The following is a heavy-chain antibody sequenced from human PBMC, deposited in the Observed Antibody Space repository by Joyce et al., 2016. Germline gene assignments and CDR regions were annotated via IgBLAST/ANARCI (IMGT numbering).Heavy chain of an antibody. V-gene: IGHV3-30*18. CDR3: AKDLSNDYGLAFDL. D-gene: IGHD4-17*01. Sequence: QAQLVESGGGVVQPGASLRLSCAASGFTFSSFAMHWVRQAPDRGLEWVAITSDDGSSKYAADSVKGRVTISRDNSKNTLYLQMNSLTTEDTAMYYCAKDLSNDYGLAFDLGGQGTLVTVSS. CDR2: TSDDGSSK. CDR1: GFTFSSFA. J-gene: IGHJ3*01.